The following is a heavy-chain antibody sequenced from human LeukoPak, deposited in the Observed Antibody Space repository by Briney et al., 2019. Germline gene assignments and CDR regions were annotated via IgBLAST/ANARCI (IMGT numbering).Heavy chain of an antibody. D-gene: IGHD3-10*01. CDR2: IYYSGTT. CDR3: ARHFWGSGNWFDP. Sequence: KRSETLSLTCTVSGASMSVTNYYWGWIRQPPGKGLEWIGSIYYSGTTYYNPSLKSRVTISVGTSKNQSSLEVISVTAADTAVYCCARHFWGSGNWFDPWGQGALVTVSS. J-gene: IGHJ5*02. CDR1: GASMSVTNYY. V-gene: IGHV4-39*01.